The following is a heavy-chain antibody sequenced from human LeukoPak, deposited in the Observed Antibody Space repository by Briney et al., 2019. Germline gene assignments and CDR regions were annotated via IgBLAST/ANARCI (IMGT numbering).Heavy chain of an antibody. J-gene: IGHJ4*02. CDR2: ISYDGSNK. Sequence: GGSLRLSCAASGFTFSSYAMHWVRQAPGKGLEWVAVISYDGSNKYYADSVKGRFTISRDNSKNTLYLQMNSLRAEDTAVYYCAVVNSSYVDYWGQGTLVTVSS. V-gene: IGHV3-30*04. CDR3: AVVNSSYVDY. D-gene: IGHD2/OR15-2a*01. CDR1: GFTFSSYA.